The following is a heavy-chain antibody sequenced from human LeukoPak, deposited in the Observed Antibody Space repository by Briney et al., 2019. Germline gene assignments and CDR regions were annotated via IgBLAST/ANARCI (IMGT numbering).Heavy chain of an antibody. V-gene: IGHV4-59*01. CDR2: IYYSGST. CDR1: GGSISRYY. CDR3: ARTMPPDY. D-gene: IGHD2-2*01. J-gene: IGHJ4*02. Sequence: SETLSLTCTASGGSISRYYWSWIRQPPGKGLEWIGYIYYSGSTNYNPSLKSRVTISVDTSKNQFSLKLSSVTAADTAVYYCARTMPPDYWGQGTLVTVSS.